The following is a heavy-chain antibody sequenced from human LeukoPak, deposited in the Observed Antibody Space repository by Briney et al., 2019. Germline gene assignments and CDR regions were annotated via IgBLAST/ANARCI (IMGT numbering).Heavy chain of an antibody. CDR1: GGSISSYY. CDR3: ARGEDSSSWPTDHNWFDP. D-gene: IGHD6-13*01. CDR2: IYYSGST. V-gene: IGHV4-59*12. Sequence: SETLSLTCTVSGGSISSYYWSWIRQPPGKGLEWIGYIYYSGSTNYNPSLKSRVTISVDTSKNQFSLKLSSVTAADTAVYYCARGEDSSSWPTDHNWFDPWGQGTLVTVSS. J-gene: IGHJ5*02.